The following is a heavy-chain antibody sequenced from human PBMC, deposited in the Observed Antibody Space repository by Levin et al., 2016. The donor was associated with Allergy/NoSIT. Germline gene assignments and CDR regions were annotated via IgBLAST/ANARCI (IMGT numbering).Heavy chain of an antibody. CDR2: IIPILGIA. CDR1: GYTFTGYY. Sequence: SVKVSCKASGYTFTGYYMHWVRQAPGQGLEWMGGIIPILGIANYAQKFQGRVTITADESTSTAYMELSSLRSEDTAVYYCARLYCSSTSCYLGYYYYYGMDVWGQGTTVTVSS. D-gene: IGHD2-2*01. J-gene: IGHJ6*02. V-gene: IGHV1-69*10. CDR3: ARLYCSSTSCYLGYYYYYGMDV.